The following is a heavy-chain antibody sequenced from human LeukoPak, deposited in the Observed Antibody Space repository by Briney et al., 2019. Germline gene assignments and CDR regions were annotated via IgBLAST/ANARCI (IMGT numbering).Heavy chain of an antibody. J-gene: IGHJ6*03. Sequence: SETLSLTCTVYGGSFSGYYWSWIRQPPGKGLEWIGEINHSGSTNYNPSLKSRVTISVDTSKNQFSLKLSSVTAADTAVYYCAREIVVVQWYYYMDVWGKGTTVTVSS. V-gene: IGHV4-34*01. D-gene: IGHD2-2*01. CDR2: INHSGST. CDR1: GGSFSGYY. CDR3: AREIVVVQWYYYMDV.